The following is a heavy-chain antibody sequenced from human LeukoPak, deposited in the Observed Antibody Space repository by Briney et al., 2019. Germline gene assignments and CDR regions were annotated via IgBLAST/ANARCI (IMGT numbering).Heavy chain of an antibody. CDR2: ISGSGGST. D-gene: IGHD5-18*01. J-gene: IGHJ4*02. CDR1: GFTFSSYA. CDR3: AKNGYSYGHLDY. V-gene: IGHV3-23*01. Sequence: GGSLRLSCAASGFTFSSYAMSWVRQAPGKGPEWVSAISGSGGSTYYADSVKGRFTISRDNSKNTLYLQMNSLRAEDTAVYYCAKNGYSYGHLDYWGQGTLVTVSS.